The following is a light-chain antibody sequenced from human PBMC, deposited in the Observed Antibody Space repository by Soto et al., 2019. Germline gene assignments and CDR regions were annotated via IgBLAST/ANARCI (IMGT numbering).Light chain of an antibody. CDR1: QSISSW. J-gene: IGKJ1*01. CDR3: QQYNSSPV. Sequence: DIQMTQSPSTLSASVGDRVTITCRASQSISSWLAWYQQKPGKAPKLLIYDASSLESGVPSRFSGSGSGTEFTLTISSLQPDDFATYYCQQYNSSPVFGQGTKVDIK. V-gene: IGKV1-5*01. CDR2: DAS.